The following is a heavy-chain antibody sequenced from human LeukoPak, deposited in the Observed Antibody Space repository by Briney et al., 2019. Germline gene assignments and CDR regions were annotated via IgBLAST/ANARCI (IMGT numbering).Heavy chain of an antibody. Sequence: GGSLGLSCAASGFTFSSYSMNWVRQAPGKGLEWVSSISSSSSYIYYADSVKGRFTISRDNAKNSLYLQMNSLRAEDTAVYYCARVLTGYYSTYYYYYMDVWGKGTTVTVSS. V-gene: IGHV3-21*01. J-gene: IGHJ6*03. D-gene: IGHD3-9*01. CDR3: ARVLTGYYSTYYYYYMDV. CDR1: GFTFSSYS. CDR2: ISSSSSYI.